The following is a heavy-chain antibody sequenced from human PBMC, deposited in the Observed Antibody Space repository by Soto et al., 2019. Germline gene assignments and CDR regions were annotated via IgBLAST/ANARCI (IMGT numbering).Heavy chain of an antibody. D-gene: IGHD3-22*01. CDR3: ARGGNRRYYDSSGYYPNFFDY. J-gene: IGHJ4*02. CDR1: GGSISSGGYS. CDR2: IYHSGST. V-gene: IGHV4-30-2*01. Sequence: SETLSLTCAVSGGSISSGGYSWSWIRQPPGKGLEWIGYIYHSGSTYYNPSLKSRVTISVDRSKNQFSLKLSSVTAADTAVYYCARGGNRRYYDSSGYYPNFFDYWGQGTLVTVSS.